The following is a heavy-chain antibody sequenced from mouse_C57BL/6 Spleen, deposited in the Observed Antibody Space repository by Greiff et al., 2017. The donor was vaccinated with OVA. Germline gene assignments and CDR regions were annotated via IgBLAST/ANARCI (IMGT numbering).Heavy chain of an antibody. CDR2: ISSGGDYI. V-gene: IGHV5-9-1*02. D-gene: IGHD1-1*01. Sequence: EVQRVESGEGLVKPGGSLKLSCAASGFTFSSYAMSWVRQTPEKRLEWVAYISSGGDYIYYADTVKGRFTISRDNARNTLYLQMSSLKSEDTAMYYCTRDYYGQLYWYFDVWGTGTTVTVSS. J-gene: IGHJ1*03. CDR1: GFTFSSYA. CDR3: TRDYYGQLYWYFDV.